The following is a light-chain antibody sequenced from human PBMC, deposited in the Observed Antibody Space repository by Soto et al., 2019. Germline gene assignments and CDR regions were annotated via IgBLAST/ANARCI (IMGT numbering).Light chain of an antibody. CDR3: SSYTSSSTLEV. V-gene: IGLV2-14*01. J-gene: IGLJ1*01. CDR1: SSDVGGYNY. Sequence: QSVLTQHASVSGSPGQSITISCTGTSSDVGGYNYVSWYQQHPGKAPTLMIYDVSNRPSGVSNRFSGSKSGNTASLTISGLQAEDEADYYCSSYTSSSTLEVFGTGTKVTVL. CDR2: DVS.